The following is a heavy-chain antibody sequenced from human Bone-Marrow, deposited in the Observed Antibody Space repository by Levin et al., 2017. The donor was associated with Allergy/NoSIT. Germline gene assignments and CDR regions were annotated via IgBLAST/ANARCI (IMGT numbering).Heavy chain of an antibody. J-gene: IGHJ6*02. V-gene: IGHV4-30-4*01. CDR1: GGSISSTDYY. CDR2: ISSSGET. Sequence: SETLSLTCTVSGGSISSTDYYWSWIRQSPGQGLDWVGFISSSGETYYNPSLSSRLRLSVDTSNNQFSLELTSVTAADTAGYYCARNPAHYNIMTGPYYYYSGLDVWGQGTTVAVSS. D-gene: IGHD3-9*01. CDR3: ARNPAHYNIMTGPYYYYSGLDV.